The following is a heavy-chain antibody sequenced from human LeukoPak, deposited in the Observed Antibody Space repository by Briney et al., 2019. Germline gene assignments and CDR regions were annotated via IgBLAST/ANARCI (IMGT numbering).Heavy chain of an antibody. CDR2: ISSSGSTR. V-gene: IGHV3-11*01. CDR1: GFTFSDYY. D-gene: IGHD4-11*01. CDR3: ARVPPTYSNYMDV. Sequence: GGSLRLSCAAPGFTFSDYYMSWIRQAPGKGLEWVSDISSSGSTRYYADSVKGRFTISRDNAKNSLYLQMNSLRAEDTAVYYCARVPPTYSNYMDVWGKGTTVTVSS. J-gene: IGHJ6*03.